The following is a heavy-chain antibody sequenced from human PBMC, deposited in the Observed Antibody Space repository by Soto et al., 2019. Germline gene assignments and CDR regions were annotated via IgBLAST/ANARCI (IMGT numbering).Heavy chain of an antibody. CDR3: ASSYYYDSSGLDY. CDR1: GGSISSGGYY. D-gene: IGHD3-22*01. J-gene: IGHJ4*02. CDR2: IYYSGST. V-gene: IGHV4-31*03. Sequence: SSETLSLTCTVSGGSISSGGYYWSWIRQHPGKGLEWIGYIYYSGSTYYNPSLKSRVTISVDTSKNQFSLKLSSVTAADTAVYYCASSYYYDSSGLDYWGQGTLVTVSS.